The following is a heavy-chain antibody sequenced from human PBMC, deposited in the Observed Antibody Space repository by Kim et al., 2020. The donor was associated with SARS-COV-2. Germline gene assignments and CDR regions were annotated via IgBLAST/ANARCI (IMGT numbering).Heavy chain of an antibody. Sequence: ASVKVSCKVSGYTLTELSMHWVRQAPGKGLEWMGGFDPEDGETIYAQKFQGRVTMTEDTSTDTAYMELSSLRSEDTAVYYCATGPSVWFGETGAFDIWGQGTMVTVSS. V-gene: IGHV1-24*01. J-gene: IGHJ3*02. D-gene: IGHD3-10*01. CDR1: GYTLTELS. CDR2: FDPEDGET. CDR3: ATGPSVWFGETGAFDI.